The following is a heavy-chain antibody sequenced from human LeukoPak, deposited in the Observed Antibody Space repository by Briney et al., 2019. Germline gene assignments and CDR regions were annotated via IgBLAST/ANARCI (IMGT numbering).Heavy chain of an antibody. V-gene: IGHV4-59*01. CDR1: GGSISSYY. J-gene: IGHJ4*02. D-gene: IGHD6-19*01. CDR3: ARATTYSSGYYGSTGVQIDY. Sequence: SETLSLTCTVSGGSISSYYWSWIRQPPGKGLEWIGYIYYSGSTNYNPSLKSRVTISVDTSKTQFSLKLNSVTAADTAVYYCARATTYSSGYYGSTGVQIDYWGQGTLVTVSA. CDR2: IYYSGST.